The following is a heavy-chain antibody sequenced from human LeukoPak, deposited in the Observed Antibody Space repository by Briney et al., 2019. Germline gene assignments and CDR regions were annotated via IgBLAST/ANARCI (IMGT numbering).Heavy chain of an antibody. J-gene: IGHJ4*02. CDR1: GFTFSSYS. CDR3: ARARSPGDY. Sequence: GGSLRLSCAASGFTFSSYSMTWVRQAPGKGLEWVSSISSSSSYVYYADSVKGRFTISRDNAKNSLYLQMNSLRAEDTAVYYCARARSPGDYWGQGTLVTVSP. CDR2: ISSSSSYV. V-gene: IGHV3-21*01. D-gene: IGHD1-26*01.